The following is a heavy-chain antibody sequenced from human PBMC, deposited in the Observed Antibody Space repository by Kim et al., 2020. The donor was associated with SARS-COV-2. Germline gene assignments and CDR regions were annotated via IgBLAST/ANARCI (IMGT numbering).Heavy chain of an antibody. CDR3: ARGVGALDY. Sequence: SEKYYVDSRKGRFTTSRDNAKNSLYLQMNSLRAEDTAVYYCARGVGALDYWGQGTLVTVSS. D-gene: IGHD1-26*01. J-gene: IGHJ4*02. CDR2: SEK. V-gene: IGHV3-7*01.